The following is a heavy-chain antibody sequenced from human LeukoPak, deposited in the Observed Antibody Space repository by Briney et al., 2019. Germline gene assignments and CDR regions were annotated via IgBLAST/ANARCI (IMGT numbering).Heavy chain of an antibody. CDR1: GFTFSSYW. J-gene: IGHJ6*02. D-gene: IGHD3-10*01. V-gene: IGHV3-7*01. CDR3: ARDLGYYGSGSYSSYYYYYGMDV. CDR2: IKQDGSEK. Sequence: GGSLRLSRAASGFTFSSYWMSWVRQAPGKGLEWVANIKQDGSEKYYVDSVKGRFTISRDNAKNSLYLRMNSLRAEDTAVYYCARDLGYYGSGSYSSYYYYYGMDVWGQGTTVTVSS.